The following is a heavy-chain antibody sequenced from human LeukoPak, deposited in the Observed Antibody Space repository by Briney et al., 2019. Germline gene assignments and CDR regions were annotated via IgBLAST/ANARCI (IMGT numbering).Heavy chain of an antibody. CDR1: GGSFSGYY. V-gene: IGHV4-34*01. CDR2: INHSGST. Sequence: PSETLSLTRAVYGGSFSGYYWSWIRQPPGKGLEWIGEINHSGSTNYNPSLKSRVTISVDTSKNQFSLKLSSVTAADTAVYYCARGGYDFWSGDWFDPWGQGTLVTVSS. D-gene: IGHD3-3*01. J-gene: IGHJ5*02. CDR3: ARGGYDFWSGDWFDP.